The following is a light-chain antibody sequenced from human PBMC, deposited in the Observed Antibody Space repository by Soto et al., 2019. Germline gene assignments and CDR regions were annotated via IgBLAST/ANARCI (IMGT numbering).Light chain of an antibody. CDR2: EGS. CDR3: QQFSSYPLT. CDR1: QSVSSY. Sequence: DIVLTQSPATLSLSPGQTATLSCRASQSVSSYLAWYQQKAGQAPRLLIYEGSNRATGIPTRFSGGGSGTDFTLTISRLEPEDFAVYYCQQFSSYPLTFGGGTKVDIK. V-gene: IGKV3-11*01. J-gene: IGKJ4*01.